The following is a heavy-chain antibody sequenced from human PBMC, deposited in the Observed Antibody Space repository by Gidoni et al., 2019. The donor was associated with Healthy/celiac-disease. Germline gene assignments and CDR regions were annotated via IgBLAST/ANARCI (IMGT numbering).Heavy chain of an antibody. D-gene: IGHD3-10*01. J-gene: IGHJ4*02. CDR3: ARGPQGAGSYSYFDY. CDR2: IWYDGSNK. Sequence: QVQLVESGGGVVQPGRSLRLSCAASGFTFSSYGMHWVRQAPGKGLEWVAVIWYDGSNKYYADPVKGRFTISRDNSKNTLYLQMNSLRAEDTAVYYCARGPQGAGSYSYFDYWGQGTLVTVSS. CDR1: GFTFSSYG. V-gene: IGHV3-33*01.